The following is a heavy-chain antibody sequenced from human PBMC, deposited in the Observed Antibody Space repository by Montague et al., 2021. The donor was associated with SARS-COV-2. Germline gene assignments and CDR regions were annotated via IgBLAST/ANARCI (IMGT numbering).Heavy chain of an antibody. CDR3: ARLRDIVLVPAAFDY. Sequence: SETLSLTCTVSGGSISSSSYYWGWIRQPPGKGLEWIGSIYYSGSTYYNPSLKSRVTISVDTSKNQFSLKLSSVTAADTAVYYCARLRDIVLVPAAFDYWGQGTLVTVSS. J-gene: IGHJ4*02. CDR2: IYYSGST. V-gene: IGHV4-39*01. CDR1: GGSISSSSYY. D-gene: IGHD2-2*01.